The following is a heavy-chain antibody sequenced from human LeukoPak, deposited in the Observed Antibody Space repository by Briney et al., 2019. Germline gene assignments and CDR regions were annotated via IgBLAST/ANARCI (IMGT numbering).Heavy chain of an antibody. J-gene: IGHJ4*02. D-gene: IGHD3-3*01. V-gene: IGHV3-48*04. Sequence: PGGSLRLSCAASGFNFNSYNMNWVRQAPGKGLELVSYISSSSTIYQADSVKGRFTISRDNAKNSLYLQMNSLRAEDTAVYYCVREDFWSRNSFDHWGQGPLVTVPS. CDR3: VREDFWSRNSFDH. CDR1: GFNFNSYN. CDR2: ISSSSTI.